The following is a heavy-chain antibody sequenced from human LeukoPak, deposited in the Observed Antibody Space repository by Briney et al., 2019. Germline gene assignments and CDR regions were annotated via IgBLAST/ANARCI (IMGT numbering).Heavy chain of an antibody. J-gene: IGHJ5*02. CDR2: INPNSGAT. V-gene: IGHV1-2*06. D-gene: IGHD3-22*01. Sequence: ASVKVSCKASGYTFTGYYMHWVRQAPGQGLEWIGRINPNSGATDYAQKFQGRVTINRDTSITTAYMELSSLKSDDTAMYYCARDAQRSSGSLDDWFDPWGQGTLVTVSS. CDR1: GYTFTGYY. CDR3: ARDAQRSSGSLDDWFDP.